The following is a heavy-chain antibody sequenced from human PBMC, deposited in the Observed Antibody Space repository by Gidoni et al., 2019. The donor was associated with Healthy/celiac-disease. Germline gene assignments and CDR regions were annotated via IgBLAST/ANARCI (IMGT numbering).Heavy chain of an antibody. J-gene: IGHJ4*02. CDR2: IYPGDSDT. CDR1: GYSFTSHW. Sequence: EVQLVQSGAEVKKPGESLKISCKGSGYSFTSHWIGWVRQMPGKGLEWMGIIYPGDSDTRYSPSFQGQVTISADKSISTAYLQWSSLKASDTAMYYCARQPSYDILTGYRFDYWGQGTLVTVSS. V-gene: IGHV5-51*01. CDR3: ARQPSYDILTGYRFDY. D-gene: IGHD3-9*01.